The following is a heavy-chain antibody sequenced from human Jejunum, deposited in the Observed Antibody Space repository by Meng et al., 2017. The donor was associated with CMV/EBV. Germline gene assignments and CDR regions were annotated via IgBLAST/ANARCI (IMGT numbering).Heavy chain of an antibody. D-gene: IGHD2-15*01. CDR3: ARSGGTGVVVAGATVEFDY. Sequence: FSDFYRSWIRQAPGKGLEWLSYIGSGGSPTYYVDSVKGRFTISRDNAKKSLYLHMNSLRAEDTAVYYCARSGGTGVVVAGATVEFDYWGLGTLVTVSS. CDR2: IGSGGSPT. J-gene: IGHJ4*02. V-gene: IGHV3-11*01. CDR1: FSDFY.